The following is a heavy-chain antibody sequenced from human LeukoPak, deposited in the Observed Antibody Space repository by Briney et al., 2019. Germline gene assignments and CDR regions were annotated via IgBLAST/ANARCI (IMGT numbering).Heavy chain of an antibody. D-gene: IGHD4-23*01. CDR2: LNPNTLVT. CDR1: GCTFTDHY. V-gene: IGHV1-2*02. CDR3: ARKDGGRDGMDV. J-gene: IGHJ6*02. Sequence: ALVKVSCRASGCTFTDHYIHWVRQAPGQGLEWMGWLNPNTLVTKYAQHFQGRVSMTWDTSISTGFMDLHSLTSDDTAVYYCARKDGGRDGMDVWGQGTTVTVSS.